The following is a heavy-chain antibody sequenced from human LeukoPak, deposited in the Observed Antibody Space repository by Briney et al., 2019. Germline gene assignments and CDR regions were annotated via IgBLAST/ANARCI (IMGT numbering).Heavy chain of an antibody. CDR1: GGSISSSSYY. V-gene: IGHV4-39*07. CDR3: ARDLASCAGDCYSDGFDY. J-gene: IGHJ4*02. CDR2: ISHGGST. Sequence: PSETLSLTCTVSGGSISSSSYYWGWIRQPPGKGLEWIGSISHGGSTYYNPSLRSRVIVSVDTSKNHFSLRMNSVTAADTAVYYCARDLASCAGDCYSDGFDYWGQGTLVTVSS. D-gene: IGHD2-21*02.